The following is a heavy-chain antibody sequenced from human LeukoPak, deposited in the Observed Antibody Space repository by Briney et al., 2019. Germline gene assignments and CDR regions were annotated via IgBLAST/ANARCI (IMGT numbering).Heavy chain of an antibody. CDR1: GFTFSSYA. V-gene: IGHV3-23*01. CDR2: ISGSGGST. CDR3: AKDGRQLVYGY. Sequence: GGSLRLSCAASGFTFSSYAMSWVRQAPGKGLEWVSAISGSGGSTYYADSVKGRFTISRDNSKNTLYLQMHSLRAEDTAVYYCAKDGRQLVYGYWGQGTLVTVSS. D-gene: IGHD6-13*01. J-gene: IGHJ4*02.